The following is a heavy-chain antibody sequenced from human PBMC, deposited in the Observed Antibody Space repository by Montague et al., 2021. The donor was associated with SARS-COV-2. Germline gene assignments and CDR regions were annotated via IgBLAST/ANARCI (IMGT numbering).Heavy chain of an antibody. CDR2: IWYDGSNK. CDR3: AREYTMVRGVIINYYYGMDV. CDR1: GFTFSSYG. J-gene: IGHJ6*02. D-gene: IGHD3-10*01. Sequence: SLRLSCAASGFTFSSYGMHWVRQAPGKGLEWVAVIWYDGSNKYYADSVKGRFTISRDNSKNTLYLQMNSLRAEDTAVYYCAREYTMVRGVIINYYYGMDVWGQGTTVTVSS. V-gene: IGHV3-33*01.